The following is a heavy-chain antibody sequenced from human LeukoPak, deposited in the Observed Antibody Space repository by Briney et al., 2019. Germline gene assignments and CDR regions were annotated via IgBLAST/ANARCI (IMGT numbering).Heavy chain of an antibody. CDR2: IYYSGST. D-gene: IGHD4-11*01. CDR1: GGSISSGGYY. J-gene: IGHJ6*02. Sequence: PSETLSLTCTVSGGSISSGGYYWSWIRQYPGKGLEWIGYIYYSGSTYYNPSLKSRVTISVDTSKNQFSLKLSSVTAADTAVYYCARSPYSNYGSLYYYYYGMDVWGQGTTVTVSS. V-gene: IGHV4-31*03. CDR3: ARSPYSNYGSLYYYYYGMDV.